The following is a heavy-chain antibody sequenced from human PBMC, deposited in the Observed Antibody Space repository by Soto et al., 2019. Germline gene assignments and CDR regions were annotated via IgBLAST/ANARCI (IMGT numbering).Heavy chain of an antibody. CDR2: INAGNGNT. V-gene: IGHV1-3*01. J-gene: IGHJ6*02. CDR3: ASAYCGGDCSNYYYGMDV. D-gene: IGHD2-21*02. CDR1: GDTFTSYA. Sequence: ASVKVSCKASGDTFTSYAMHWVRQAPGQRLEWMGWINAGNGNTKYSQKFQGRVTITRDTSASTAYMELSSLRSEDTAVYYCASAYCGGDCSNYYYGMDVWGQGTTVTVSS.